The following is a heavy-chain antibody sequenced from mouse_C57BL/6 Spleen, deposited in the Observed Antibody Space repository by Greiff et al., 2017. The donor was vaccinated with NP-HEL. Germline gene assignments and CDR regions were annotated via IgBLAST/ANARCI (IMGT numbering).Heavy chain of an antibody. D-gene: IGHD2-4*01. CDR1: GYAFSSYW. J-gene: IGHJ2*01. V-gene: IGHV1-80*01. CDR2: IYPGDGDT. CDR3: ARNERYDYPYFDY. Sequence: LQESGASVKISCKASGYAFSSYWMNWVKQRPGKGLEWIGQIYPGDGDTNYNGKFKGKATLTADKSSSTAYMQLSSLTSEDSAVYFCARNERYDYPYFDYWGQGTTLTVSS.